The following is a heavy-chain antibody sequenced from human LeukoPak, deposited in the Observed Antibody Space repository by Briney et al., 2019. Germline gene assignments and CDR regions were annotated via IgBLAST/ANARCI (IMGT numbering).Heavy chain of an antibody. D-gene: IGHD3-3*01. CDR3: ARGRTILGVVRSRSGQSGLPDY. J-gene: IGHJ4*02. Sequence: KSSETLSLTCAVYGGSFSGYYWSWIRQPPGKGLEWIGEINHSGSTNYNPSLKSRVTISVDTSKNQFSLKLSSVTAADTAVYYCARGRTILGVVRSRSGQSGLPDYWGQGTLVTVSS. CDR1: GGSFSGYY. V-gene: IGHV4-34*01. CDR2: INHSGST.